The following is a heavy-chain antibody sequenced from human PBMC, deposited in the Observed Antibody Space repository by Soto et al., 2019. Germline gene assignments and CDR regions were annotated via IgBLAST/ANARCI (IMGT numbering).Heavy chain of an antibody. CDR1: GYTFTGYY. V-gene: IGHV1-2*02. Sequence: VASVKVSCKASGYTFTGYYMHWVRHAPGQGLEWMGWINPNSGGTNYAQKFQGRVTMTRDTSISTDYMELSRLRSDEKAVYYCARVRPSSSKYYYGMDVWGQGTTVTVSS. CDR2: INPNSGGT. D-gene: IGHD6-6*01. J-gene: IGHJ6*02. CDR3: ARVRPSSSKYYYGMDV.